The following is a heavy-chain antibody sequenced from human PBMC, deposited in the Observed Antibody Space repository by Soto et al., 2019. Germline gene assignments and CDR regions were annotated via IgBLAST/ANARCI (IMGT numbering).Heavy chain of an antibody. CDR3: ARADGYNLFDS. CDR2: ISYDGSNK. V-gene: IGHV3-30-3*01. CDR1: GFTFSSYA. D-gene: IGHD5-12*01. J-gene: IGHJ4*02. Sequence: QVQLVESGGGVVQPGRSLRLSCAASGFTFSSYAMHWVRQAPGKGLEWVAVISYDGSNKYYADSVKGRFTISRDNSKNTLYLQMNSLRAEDTAVYYCARADGYNLFDSWGQGTLVTVSS.